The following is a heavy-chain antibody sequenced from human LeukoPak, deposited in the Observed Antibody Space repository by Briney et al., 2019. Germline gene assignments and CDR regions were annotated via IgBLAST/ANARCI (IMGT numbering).Heavy chain of an antibody. CDR3: ARLYSGSYYGIDAFDI. V-gene: IGHV1-69*04. J-gene: IGHJ3*02. D-gene: IGHD1-26*01. CDR1: GGTFSSYA. Sequence: ASVKVSCKASGGTFSSYAISWVRQAPGQGLEWMGRIIPILGIANYAQKFQGRVTITADKSTSTAYMELSSLRSEDTAVYYCARLYSGSYYGIDAFDIWGQGTMVTVSS. CDR2: IIPILGIA.